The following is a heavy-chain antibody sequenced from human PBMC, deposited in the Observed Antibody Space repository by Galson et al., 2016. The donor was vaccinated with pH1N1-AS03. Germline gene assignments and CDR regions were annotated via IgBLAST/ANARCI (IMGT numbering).Heavy chain of an antibody. CDR1: GGSLSGYF. V-gene: IGHV4-4*07. D-gene: IGHD3-10*01. CDR3: MRESSGLGRGLDY. Sequence: LSLTCRVSGGSLSGYFWTWIRQPAGKGLEWIGRMDPTGRRNYKSSLESRVSMSVDTSKNEISLRLTSVTAADTAVYYCMRESSGLGRGLDYWGQGTLVTVSS. CDR2: MDPTGRR. J-gene: IGHJ4*02.